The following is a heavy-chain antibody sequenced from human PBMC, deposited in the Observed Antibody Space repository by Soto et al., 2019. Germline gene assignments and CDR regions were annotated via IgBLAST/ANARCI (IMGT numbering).Heavy chain of an antibody. V-gene: IGHV1-69*01. CDR2: IIPIFGTA. D-gene: IGHD3-9*01. CDR1: GGTFSSYA. Sequence: QVQLVQSGAEVKKPGSSVKVSCKASGGTFSSYAISWVRQAPGQGLEWMGGIIPIFGTANYAQKFQGRVTITADEPTSTAYMVLSSLRSEDTAVYYCTRGTSSYDILTGYWGTVYYYCMDVWGQGTTVTVSS. J-gene: IGHJ6*01. CDR3: TRGTSSYDILTGYWGTVYYYCMDV.